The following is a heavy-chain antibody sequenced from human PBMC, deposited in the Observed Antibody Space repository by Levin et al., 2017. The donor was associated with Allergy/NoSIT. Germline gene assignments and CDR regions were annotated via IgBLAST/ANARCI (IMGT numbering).Heavy chain of an antibody. CDR1: GYTFTNYD. Sequence: GASVKVSCKTSGYTFTNYDINWVRQTTGQGLEWMGWMNPSSGNTGHAQKFQGRVTMTRDTSMTTAYMELSGLRSEDTAVYYCTRDTPTCSGGYCYSRLFFFWGQGTLVTVSS. V-gene: IGHV1-8*01. CDR2: MNPSSGNT. D-gene: IGHD2-15*01. CDR3: TRDTPTCSGGYCYSRLFFF. J-gene: IGHJ1*01.